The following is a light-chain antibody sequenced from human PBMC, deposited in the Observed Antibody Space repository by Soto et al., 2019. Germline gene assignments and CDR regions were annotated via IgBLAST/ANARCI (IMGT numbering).Light chain of an antibody. J-gene: IGKJ2*01. CDR1: QSVSSSY. CDR2: VAS. CDR3: QQYDTSIWAYT. Sequence: EVVLTQSPVTLSLSPGERATLSCRASQSVSSSYLAWYQQKPGQAPRLLIYVASSSATGIPDRFSGSGSGTDFPLTISRLEPEDFAVYYCQQYDTSIWAYTFGQGTKLEIK. V-gene: IGKV3-20*01.